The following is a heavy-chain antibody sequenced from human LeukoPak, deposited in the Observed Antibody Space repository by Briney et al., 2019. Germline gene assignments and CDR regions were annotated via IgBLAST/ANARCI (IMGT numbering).Heavy chain of an antibody. CDR3: ARDLLLWFGELSGDSDY. Sequence: GRSLRLSCAASGFTFSSYGMHWVRQAPGKGLEWVADIWYDGSHKYYADSVKGRFTISRDNSKNTLHLQMNSLRAGDTAVYYCARDLLLWFGELSGDSDYWGQGTLVTVSS. J-gene: IGHJ4*02. CDR2: IWYDGSHK. V-gene: IGHV3-33*01. D-gene: IGHD3-10*01. CDR1: GFTFSSYG.